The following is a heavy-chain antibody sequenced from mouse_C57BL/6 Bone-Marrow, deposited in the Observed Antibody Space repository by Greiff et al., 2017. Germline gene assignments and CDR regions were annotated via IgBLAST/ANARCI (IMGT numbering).Heavy chain of an antibody. Sequence: VQLQQSGAELVKPGASVKLSCTASGFNIKDYYMHWVKQRTEQGLERIGRIDPEAGETKSAPKFQGKATITADTSSNTAYLQLSSLTSEDTAVYYCASFYYGSSPFAYWGQGTLVTVSA. CDR2: IDPEAGET. V-gene: IGHV14-2*01. CDR3: ASFYYGSSPFAY. J-gene: IGHJ3*01. CDR1: GFNIKDYY. D-gene: IGHD1-1*01.